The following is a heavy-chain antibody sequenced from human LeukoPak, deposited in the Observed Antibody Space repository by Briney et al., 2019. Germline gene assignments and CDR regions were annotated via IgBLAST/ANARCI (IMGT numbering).Heavy chain of an antibody. CDR2: ISAYNGNT. J-gene: IGHJ4*02. V-gene: IGHV1-18*01. CDR1: GYTFTSYG. CDR3: AGEADTAMVYYFDY. Sequence: ASVKVSCKASGYTFTSYGISWVRQAPGQGLEWMGWISAYNGNTNYAQKLQGRVTMTTDTSTSTAYMELRSLRSDDTAVYYCAGEADTAMVYYFDYWGQGTLVTVSS. D-gene: IGHD5-18*01.